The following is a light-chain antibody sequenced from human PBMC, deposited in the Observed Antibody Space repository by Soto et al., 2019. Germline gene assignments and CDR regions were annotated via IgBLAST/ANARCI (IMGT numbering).Light chain of an antibody. V-gene: IGKV1-33*01. CDR1: QDINNH. Sequence: DIQMTQSPSSLSASVGDRVTITCQASQDINNHLNWYQQKPGKAPKLLIYDASNLATGVPSRFSGSGSGTDFHFTIISLQPEYIGTYYCRQYDNLPDFGQGTRLEIK. J-gene: IGKJ5*01. CDR2: DAS. CDR3: RQYDNLPD.